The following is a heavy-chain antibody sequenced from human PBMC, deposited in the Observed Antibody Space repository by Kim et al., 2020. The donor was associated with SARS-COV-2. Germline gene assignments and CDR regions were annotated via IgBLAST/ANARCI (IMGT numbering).Heavy chain of an antibody. CDR3: ARAYSTYYYYGMDV. D-gene: IGHD2-15*01. J-gene: IGHJ6*02. V-gene: IGHV3-13*01. Sequence: PGSVKGRFTISGENAKNSLYLQMNSLRAGDTAVYYCARAYSTYYYYGMDVWGQGTTVTVSS.